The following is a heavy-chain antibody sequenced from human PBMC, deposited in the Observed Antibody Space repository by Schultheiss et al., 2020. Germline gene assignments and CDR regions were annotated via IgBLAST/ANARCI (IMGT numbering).Heavy chain of an antibody. J-gene: IGHJ6*03. D-gene: IGHD3-10*01. V-gene: IGHV1-2*06. CDR1: GYTFIGYY. Sequence: ASVKVSCKASGYTFIGYYLHWVRQAPGQGLEWMGRINPNSGGTNYAHKFQGRVTMTSDTSISTAYMELSRLTSDDTAVYYCAREFGAGATHYYYMDVWGKWTTVTVSS. CDR3: AREFGAGATHYYYMDV. CDR2: INPNSGGT.